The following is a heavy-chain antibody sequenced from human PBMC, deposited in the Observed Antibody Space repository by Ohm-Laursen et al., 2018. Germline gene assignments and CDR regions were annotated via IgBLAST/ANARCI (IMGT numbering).Heavy chain of an antibody. J-gene: IGHJ4*02. Sequence: SDTLSLTCTVSGGSLRNYYWSWIRQPPGKGLEWIGYIHNSGSTNYNPSLKSRVTIATDTSKNQLSLTLSSVTAADTAVYYCARRANSAFPYYLDYWGQGTLVTVSS. CDR2: IHNSGST. V-gene: IGHV4-59*08. CDR3: ARRANSAFPYYLDY. D-gene: IGHD1-26*01. CDR1: GGSLRNYY.